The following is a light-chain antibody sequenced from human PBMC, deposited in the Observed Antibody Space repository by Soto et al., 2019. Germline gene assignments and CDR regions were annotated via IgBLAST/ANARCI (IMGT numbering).Light chain of an antibody. V-gene: IGKV1-39*01. J-gene: IGKJ4*01. Sequence: DIQLTQSPSSLSASVGDRVTITCRASRNINMYLNWYQVEPGEAPKLLIYAASSSQSGVPSRFSGSGSGTDFTLTIAGLQPEYSATYFCQQSMTAPLTFGGGTKVEIK. CDR3: QQSMTAPLT. CDR2: AAS. CDR1: RNINMY.